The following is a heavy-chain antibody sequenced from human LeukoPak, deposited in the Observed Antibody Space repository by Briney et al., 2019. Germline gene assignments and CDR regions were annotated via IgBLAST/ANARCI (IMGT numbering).Heavy chain of an antibody. Sequence: GGSLRLSCAASGFTLSDHYMDWVRQAPGKGLEWVGRTRNKANSYTTEYAASVKGRFTISSDDLTISLYPKMNSLKTEDTAVYYCASAGRNGYYHLEYCGQGTVVTVSA. D-gene: IGHD3-22*01. CDR2: TRNKANSYTT. CDR3: ASAGRNGYYHLEY. V-gene: IGHV3-72*01. J-gene: IGHJ4*02. CDR1: GFTLSDHY.